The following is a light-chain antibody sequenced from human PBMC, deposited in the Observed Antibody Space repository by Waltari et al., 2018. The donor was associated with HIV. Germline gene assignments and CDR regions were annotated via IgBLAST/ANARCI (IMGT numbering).Light chain of an antibody. CDR2: DVI. V-gene: IGLV2-8*01. Sequence: QSALTQPPSASGSPGQSVTLSCTGTSSDVGGYNYVSWHQQHPGKAPKLMIYDVIKRPSVVPDLFSGSKSGNTASLTVSGLQPEDEADYYCSSHAGSKVVFGGGTRLTVL. CDR3: SSHAGSKVV. CDR1: SSDVGGYNY. J-gene: IGLJ2*01.